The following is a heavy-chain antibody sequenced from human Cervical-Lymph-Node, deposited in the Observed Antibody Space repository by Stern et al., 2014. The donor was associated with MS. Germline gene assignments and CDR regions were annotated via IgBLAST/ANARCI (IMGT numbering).Heavy chain of an antibody. CDR2: FYTDGST. J-gene: IGHJ4*02. CDR1: GGSITRGNFY. CDR3: ARVYGDFANI. D-gene: IGHD4-17*01. V-gene: IGHV4-61*02. Sequence: VQLQESGPGLVKPSQTLSLTCTVSGGSITRGNFYWSWIRQPAGKGLEWIGGFYTDGSTSYNPSLKCRITISADTSRNLFSLKLRSVNAADTAVYYCARVYGDFANIWGQGTLVTVSS.